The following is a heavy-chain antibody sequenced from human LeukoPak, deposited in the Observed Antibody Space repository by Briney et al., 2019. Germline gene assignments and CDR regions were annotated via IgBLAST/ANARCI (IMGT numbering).Heavy chain of an antibody. CDR3: ATKEGGWLQFDAFDI. CDR2: IRYDGSNK. J-gene: IGHJ3*02. V-gene: IGHV3-30*02. CDR1: GFTFSSYG. D-gene: IGHD5-24*01. Sequence: GGSLRLSCAASGFTFSSYGMHWVRQAPGKGLEWVAFIRYDGSNKYYADSVKGRFTISRDNSKNTLYLQMNSLRAEDTAVYYCATKEGGWLQFDAFDIWGQGTMVTVSS.